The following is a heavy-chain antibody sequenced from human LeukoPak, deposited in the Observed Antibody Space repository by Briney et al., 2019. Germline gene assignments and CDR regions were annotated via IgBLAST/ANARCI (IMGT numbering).Heavy chain of an antibody. V-gene: IGHV3-23*01. J-gene: IGHJ4*02. CDR3: ARGYCSSTSCYPFDY. CDR1: GFTFSNYA. CDR2: ISDSGDST. Sequence: GGSLRLSCAASGFTFSNYAMSWVRQAPGKGLEWVSAISDSGDSTYYADSVKGRFTISRDNAKNSLYLQMNSLRAEDTAVYYCARGYCSSTSCYPFDYWGQGTLVTVSS. D-gene: IGHD2-2*01.